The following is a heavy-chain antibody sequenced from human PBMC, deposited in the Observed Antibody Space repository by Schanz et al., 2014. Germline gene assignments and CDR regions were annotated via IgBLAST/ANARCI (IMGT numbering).Heavy chain of an antibody. CDR3: ARSAGRDFWSGYYTRFDY. CDR2: ISVYTGNT. D-gene: IGHD3-3*01. J-gene: IGHJ4*02. CDR1: GYTFTSYG. Sequence: QVQLVQSGAEVKKPGASVKVSCKASGYTFTSYGISWVRQAPGQGLEWMGWISVYTGNTKYGQKVQGRVTMTADTSTNTVYMELRSLRSDDTAVYYCARSAGRDFWSGYYTRFDYWGQGTLVTVSS. V-gene: IGHV1-18*01.